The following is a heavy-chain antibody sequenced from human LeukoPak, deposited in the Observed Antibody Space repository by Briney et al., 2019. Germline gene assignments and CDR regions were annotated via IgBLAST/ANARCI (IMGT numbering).Heavy chain of an antibody. V-gene: IGHV1-2*02. CDR1: GYTFTGYY. CDR2: INPNSGGT. J-gene: IGHJ4*02. Sequence: VASVKVSCKASGYTFTGYYMHWVRQAPGQGLEWMGWINPNSGGTNYAQKFQGRVTMTRDTSISTAYMELSRLRSDDTAVYYCASSEEKNYVWGSLGYWGQGTLVTVSS. D-gene: IGHD3-16*01. CDR3: ASSEEKNYVWGSLGY.